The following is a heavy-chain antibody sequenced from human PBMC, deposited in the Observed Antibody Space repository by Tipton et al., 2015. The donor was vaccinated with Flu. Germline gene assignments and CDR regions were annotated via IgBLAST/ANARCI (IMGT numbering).Heavy chain of an antibody. CDR2: LHHTGNT. V-gene: IGHV4-38-2*01. CDR3: ARREYSNYVSEPKNWFDP. Sequence: LRLSCSVSGNSIASDYYWGWIRQPPGKGLEWIGNLHHTGNTYYNPSLRSRVTILVDRSKNQFSLKLSSVTAADTAVYYCARREYSNYVSEPKNWFDPWGQGTLVAVSS. J-gene: IGHJ5*02. CDR1: GNSIASDYY. D-gene: IGHD4-11*01.